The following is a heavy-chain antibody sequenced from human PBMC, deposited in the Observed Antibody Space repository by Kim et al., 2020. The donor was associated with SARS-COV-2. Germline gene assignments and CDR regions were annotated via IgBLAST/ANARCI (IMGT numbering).Heavy chain of an antibody. CDR2: ISYDGSNK. V-gene: IGHV3-30*18. CDR3: AKSKGFLEWFFSAFDY. Sequence: GGSLRLSCAASGFTFSSYGMHWVRQAPGKGLEWVAVISYDGSNKYYADSVKGRFTISRDNSKNTLYLQMNSLRAEDTAVYYCAKSKGFLEWFFSAFDYWGQGTLVTVSS. J-gene: IGHJ4*02. D-gene: IGHD3-3*01. CDR1: GFTFSSYG.